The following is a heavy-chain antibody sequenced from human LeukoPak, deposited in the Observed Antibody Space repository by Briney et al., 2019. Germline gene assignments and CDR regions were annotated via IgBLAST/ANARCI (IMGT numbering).Heavy chain of an antibody. V-gene: IGHV3-23*01. D-gene: IGHD3-3*01. CDR3: AKEGVGNHDAFDI. J-gene: IGHJ3*02. CDR1: GFTFSSYA. Sequence: PGGSLRLSCAASGFTFSSYATSWVRQAPGKGLEWVSGISGSGGSTYYADSVKGRFTISRDNSKNTLYLQMNSLRAEDTAVYYCAKEGVGNHDAFDIWGQGTMVTVSS. CDR2: ISGSGGST.